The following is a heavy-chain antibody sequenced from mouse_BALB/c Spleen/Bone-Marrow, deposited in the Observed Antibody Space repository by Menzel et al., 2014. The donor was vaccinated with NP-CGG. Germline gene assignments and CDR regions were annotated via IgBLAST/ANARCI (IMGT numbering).Heavy chain of an antibody. V-gene: IGHV5-6*01. J-gene: IGHJ2*01. CDR2: ISSGGSYT. CDR1: GFTFSSYG. Sequence: EVQLVESGGDLVKPGGSLKLSCAASGFTFSSYGMSWVRQTPYKRLEWVATISSGGSYTYYPDSVKGRFTISRDNAKNTLYLQMSSLKSEDTAMYYCARETYYDYDGYFDYWGQGTTLTVSS. CDR3: ARETYYDYDGYFDY. D-gene: IGHD2-4*01.